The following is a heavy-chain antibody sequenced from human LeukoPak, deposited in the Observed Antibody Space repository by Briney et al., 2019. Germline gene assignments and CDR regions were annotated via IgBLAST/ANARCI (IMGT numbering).Heavy chain of an antibody. J-gene: IGHJ4*02. CDR3: AKGVQLGGYYFDY. Sequence: GGSLRLSCAASGFTFSGYGMHWVRQAPGKGLEWVAVISHDGSNKYYADSVKGRFTISRDNPKNTLYLQMDSLRAEDTAIYYCAKGVQLGGYYFDYWGQGTLVTVSS. CDR2: ISHDGSNK. V-gene: IGHV3-30*18. D-gene: IGHD1-1*01. CDR1: GFTFSGYG.